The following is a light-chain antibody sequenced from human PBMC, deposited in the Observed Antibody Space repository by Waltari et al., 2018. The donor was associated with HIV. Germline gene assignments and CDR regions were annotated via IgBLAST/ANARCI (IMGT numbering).Light chain of an antibody. J-gene: IGKJ2*01. Sequence: IVMTQTPLSSPVTLGQPASISCRSRQSLLHSDGNTYLHWLQQRPGQPPRLLIYKISKRFSGVPDRFSGSGAGTDFTLKISRVEAEDVGVYYCMQATQFPYTFGQGTKLEIK. CDR2: KIS. V-gene: IGKV2-24*01. CDR3: MQATQFPYT. CDR1: QSLLHSDGNTY.